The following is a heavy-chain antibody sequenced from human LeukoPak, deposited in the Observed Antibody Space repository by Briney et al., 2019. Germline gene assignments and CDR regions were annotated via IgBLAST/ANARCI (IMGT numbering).Heavy chain of an antibody. CDR1: GFTFSSYA. J-gene: IGHJ6*02. CDR2: ISYDGSNK. CDR3: ARELLGLDYGGNGYYGMDV. Sequence: GGSLRLSCAASGFTFSSYAMHWVRQAPGKGLEWVAVISYDGSNKYYADSVKGRFTISRDNSKNTLYLQVNSLRAEDTAVYYCARELLGLDYGGNGYYGMDVWGQGTTVTVSS. D-gene: IGHD4-17*01. V-gene: IGHV3-30-3*01.